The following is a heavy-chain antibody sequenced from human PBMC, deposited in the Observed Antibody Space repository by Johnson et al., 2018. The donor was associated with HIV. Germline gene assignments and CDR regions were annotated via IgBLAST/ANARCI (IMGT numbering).Heavy chain of an antibody. J-gene: IGHJ3*02. CDR3: AKLGLFGVVVYVLDVLDI. Sequence: QVQLVESGGGVVQPGRSLRLSCAASGFIFSSYGMHWVRQAPGKGLEWVAVISYDGCNKYYADSVKGRFTISRDNSKNTLYLQMNSLRAEDTAVYYCAKLGLFGVVVYVLDVLDIWGQGKMVTVSS. D-gene: IGHD2-8*02. V-gene: IGHV3-30*18. CDR2: ISYDGCNK. CDR1: GFIFSSYG.